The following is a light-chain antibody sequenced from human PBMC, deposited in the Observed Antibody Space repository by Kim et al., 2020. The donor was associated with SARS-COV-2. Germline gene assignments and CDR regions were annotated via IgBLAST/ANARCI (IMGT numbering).Light chain of an antibody. CDR3: CSYAGSYTFDVV. CDR1: SSDVGGYNY. Sequence: SVTISCTGTSSDVGGYNYRSWYQQHPGKAPKLRIYDVSKRPSGVPDRFSGSKSGNTASLTISGLQAEDEADYYCCSYAGSYTFDVVFGGGTQLTVL. V-gene: IGLV2-11*01. J-gene: IGLJ2*01. CDR2: DVS.